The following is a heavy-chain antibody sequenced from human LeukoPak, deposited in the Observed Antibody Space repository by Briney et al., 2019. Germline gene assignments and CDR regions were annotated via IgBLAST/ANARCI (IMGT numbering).Heavy chain of an antibody. J-gene: IGHJ4*02. CDR1: GGSISSYY. D-gene: IGHD1-26*01. Sequence: SETLSLTCTVSGGSISSYYWGWIRQPPGKGLEWIGSIYYSGSTYYNPSLKSRVTISVDTSKNQFSLKLSSVTAADTAVYYCARFSRGAAPKGDLDYWGQGTLVTVSS. CDR3: ARFSRGAAPKGDLDY. V-gene: IGHV4-39*01. CDR2: IYYSGST.